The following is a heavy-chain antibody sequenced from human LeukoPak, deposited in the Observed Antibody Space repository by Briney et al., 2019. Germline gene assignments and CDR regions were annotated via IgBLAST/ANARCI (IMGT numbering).Heavy chain of an antibody. D-gene: IGHD2/OR15-2a*01. Sequence: GGSLRLSCAASGFTFSSYGMSWVRQAPGKGLEWVSGISGSDGSTYYADSVKGRFTISRDNSKNTLYLQMNSLRAEDTAVYYCARAGNTRFDYWGQGTLVTVSS. CDR1: GFTFSSYG. CDR2: ISGSDGST. J-gene: IGHJ4*02. V-gene: IGHV3-23*01. CDR3: ARAGNTRFDY.